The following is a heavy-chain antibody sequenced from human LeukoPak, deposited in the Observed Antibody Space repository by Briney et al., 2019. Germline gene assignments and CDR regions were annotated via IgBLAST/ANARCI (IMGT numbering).Heavy chain of an antibody. Sequence: KAGGSLKISCKGSGYSFTSYWIGWVRHMPGKGLEWMGIIYPSDSDTRYSPSFQGQVTISADKSISTAYLQWSSLKASDTAMYYCARQRRNGGIAASNDAFDIWGQGTMVTVSS. D-gene: IGHD6-13*01. V-gene: IGHV5-51*01. J-gene: IGHJ3*02. CDR2: IYPSDSDT. CDR1: GYSFTSYW. CDR3: ARQRRNGGIAASNDAFDI.